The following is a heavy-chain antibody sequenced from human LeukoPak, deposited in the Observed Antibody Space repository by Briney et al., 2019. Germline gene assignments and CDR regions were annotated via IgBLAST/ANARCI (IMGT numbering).Heavy chain of an antibody. D-gene: IGHD6-13*01. V-gene: IGHV3-7*01. J-gene: IGHJ3*02. CDR3: APLNWVYPDGFDI. Sequence: GGSLRLSRAASGFTFSGYWMSWVRQAPGKGLEWVASIKDDGSVKYYMDSVKGRLTISRDNAKNSMSLQMNSLRAEDTAVYYCAPLNWVYPDGFDIWGQGTMVTVSS. CDR2: IKDDGSVK. CDR1: GFTFSGYW.